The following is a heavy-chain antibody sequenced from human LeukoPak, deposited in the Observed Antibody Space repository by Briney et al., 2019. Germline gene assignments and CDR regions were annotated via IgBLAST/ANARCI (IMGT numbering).Heavy chain of an antibody. CDR3: ARGGNYYGSGSYRY. J-gene: IGHJ4*02. CDR1: GGSFSGYY. D-gene: IGHD3-10*01. CDR2: INHSGST. V-gene: IGHV4-34*01. Sequence: SGTLSLTCAVYGGSFSGYYWSWIRQPPGKGLEWIGEINHSGSTNYNPSLKSRVTISVDTSKNQFSLKLSSVTAADTAVYYCARGGNYYGSGSYRYWGQGTLVTVSS.